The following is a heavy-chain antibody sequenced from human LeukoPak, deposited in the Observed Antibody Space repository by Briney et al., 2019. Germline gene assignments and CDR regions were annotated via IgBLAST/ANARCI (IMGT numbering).Heavy chain of an antibody. V-gene: IGHV4-39*01. Sequence: PSETLSLTCTVSGASISSSNDYWGWIRQAPGKGLEWFGSGFYGGSAHYNPSLKSRATISVDTSKNQFSLKLSSVTAADAAMYYCARQFATASADTRGYFDFWGQGTVVTVSS. CDR3: ARQFATASADTRGYFDF. D-gene: IGHD2-2*01. J-gene: IGHJ4*02. CDR2: GFYGGSA. CDR1: GASISSSNDY.